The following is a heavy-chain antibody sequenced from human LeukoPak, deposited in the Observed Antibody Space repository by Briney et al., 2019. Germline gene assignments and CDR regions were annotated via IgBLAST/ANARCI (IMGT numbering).Heavy chain of an antibody. J-gene: IGHJ4*02. D-gene: IGHD3-22*01. CDR2: ITGSGGST. CDR1: GFTFSSYW. Sequence: GGSLRLSCAASGFTFSSYWMHWVRQAPGKGLVWVSGITGSGGSTYYADSVKGRFTISRDNSKNTVYLQMNSLRAEDTAVYYCARDLSLIALTDWGQGTLVTVSS. V-gene: IGHV3-23*01. CDR3: ARDLSLIALTD.